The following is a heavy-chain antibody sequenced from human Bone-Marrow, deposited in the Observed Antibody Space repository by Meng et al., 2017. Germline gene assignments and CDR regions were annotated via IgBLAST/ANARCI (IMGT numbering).Heavy chain of an antibody. CDR1: GYTFTSYG. CDR3: ARDRDYYDSTDAARYFDY. D-gene: IGHD3-22*01. J-gene: IGHJ4*02. CDR2: ISAYNGNT. Sequence: ASVKVSCKASGYTFTSYGISWVRQAPGQGLEWMGWISAYNGNTNYAQKLQGRVTMTTDTSTSTAYMELRSLRSDDTDVYYCARDRDYYDSTDAARYFDYWGQGTLVTVSS. V-gene: IGHV1-18*01.